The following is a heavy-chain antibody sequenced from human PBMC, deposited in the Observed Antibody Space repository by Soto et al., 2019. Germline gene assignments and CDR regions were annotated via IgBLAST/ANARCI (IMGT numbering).Heavy chain of an antibody. D-gene: IGHD6-13*01. CDR1: GGTFSSYA. CDR2: IIPIFGTA. J-gene: IGHJ4*02. V-gene: IGHV1-69*12. Sequence: QVQLVQSGAEVKKPGSSVKVSCKASGGTFSSYAISWVRQAPGQGLEWMGGIIPIFGTANYAQKFKGRVTITGDESTSTGYMELSSLRAEDTAVYYCASSSYSSSWPTYYAAYWGQGTLVTVFS. CDR3: ASSSYSSSWPTYYAAY.